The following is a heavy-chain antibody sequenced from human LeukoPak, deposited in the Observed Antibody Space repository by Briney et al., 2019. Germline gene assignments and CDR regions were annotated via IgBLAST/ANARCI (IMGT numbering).Heavy chain of an antibody. J-gene: IGHJ4*02. D-gene: IGHD3-10*01. CDR2: IHYNGIT. V-gene: IGHV4-59*01. CDR3: ARDRYYGSGMVDY. CDR1: GSMYNYY. Sequence: SETLSHTCTVSGSMYNYYWSWIRQPPGKGLEWIGYIHYNGITNYSPSLKSRVTISVDTSKNQFSLKLSSVAAADTAVYYCARDRYYGSGMVDYWGQGTLVTVSS.